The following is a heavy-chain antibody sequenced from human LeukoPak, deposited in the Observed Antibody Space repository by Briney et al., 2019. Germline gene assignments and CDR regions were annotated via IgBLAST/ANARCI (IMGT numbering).Heavy chain of an antibody. CDR2: ISGSGGST. CDR3: AKDPLLVPPDSPLY. Sequence: PGGSLRLSCAAYGFTFSSYGMSWVRQAPGKGLEWVSAISGSGGSTYYADSVKGRFTISRDNSKNTLYLQMNSLRAEDTAVYYCAKDPLLVPPDSPLYWGQGTLVTVSS. CDR1: GFTFSSYG. D-gene: IGHD3-10*01. V-gene: IGHV3-23*01. J-gene: IGHJ4*02.